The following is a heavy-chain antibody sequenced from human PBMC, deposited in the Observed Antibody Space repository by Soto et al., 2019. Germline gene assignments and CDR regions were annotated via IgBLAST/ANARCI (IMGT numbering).Heavy chain of an antibody. CDR2: IYPGDSDT. CDR1: EFMFTNYW. D-gene: IGHD3-16*01. V-gene: IGHV5-51*01. J-gene: IGHJ3*02. CDR3: PRRPDDPGVMSGFDI. Sequence: GESLKISCKGSEFMFTNYWIGWVRQMPGKGLEWMGIIYPGDSDTRYSPSFQGQVTISAAKAISTAYLQWSSLKASDTAMYYCPRRPDDPGVMSGFDIWGQGTMVTVS.